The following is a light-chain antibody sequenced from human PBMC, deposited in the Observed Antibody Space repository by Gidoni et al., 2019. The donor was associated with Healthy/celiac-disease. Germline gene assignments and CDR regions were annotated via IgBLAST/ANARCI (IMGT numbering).Light chain of an antibody. V-gene: IGLV1-47*02. Sequence: QSVLTQPPSESGTPGQRVTISCSGSSSNIGSKYVYWYQQLPGTAPKLLIYSNNQRPSGVPDRFSGSKSGTSASLAISGLRSEDEADYYCAAWDDSLSGWVFGGGTKLTVL. CDR3: AAWDDSLSGWV. CDR1: SSNIGSKY. J-gene: IGLJ3*02. CDR2: SNN.